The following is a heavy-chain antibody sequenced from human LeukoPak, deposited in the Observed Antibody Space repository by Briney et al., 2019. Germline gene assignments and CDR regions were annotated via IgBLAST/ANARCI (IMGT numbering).Heavy chain of an antibody. D-gene: IGHD5-18*01. CDR2: IYYSGST. V-gene: IGHV4-31*03. CDR1: GGSISSGGYY. J-gene: IGHJ2*01. Sequence: PSETLSLTCTVSGGSISSGGYYGSWIRQHPGKGLEWIGYIYYSGSTYYNPPLKSRVTISVDTSKNQFSLKLSSVTAADTAVYYCARVWDVDTAMVYWYFDLWGRGTLVTVSS. CDR3: ARVWDVDTAMVYWYFDL.